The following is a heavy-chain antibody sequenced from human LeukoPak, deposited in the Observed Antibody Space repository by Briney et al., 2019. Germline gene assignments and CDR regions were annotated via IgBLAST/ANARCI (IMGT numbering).Heavy chain of an antibody. CDR2: IYSSGST. Sequence: GGSLRLSCAACVLTVNCNYMNWRRQAPGKGLEWVSVIYSSGSTYYSDSVKGRFSISRDNSKNTLYLQMNSLRAEDTAVYYCASDVSAALDHWGQGTLVTVSS. V-gene: IGHV3-53*01. J-gene: IGHJ4*02. D-gene: IGHD2-15*01. CDR3: ASDVSAALDH. CDR1: VLTVNCNY.